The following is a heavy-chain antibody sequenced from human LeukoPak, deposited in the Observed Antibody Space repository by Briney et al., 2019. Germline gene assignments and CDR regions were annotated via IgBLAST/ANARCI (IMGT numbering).Heavy chain of an antibody. J-gene: IGHJ4*02. Sequence: GGSLRLSCAASGFTFSSYSMNWVRQAPGKGLEWVSHITASGTAMFYADSVKGRFTISRDNSKNTLYLQMNSLRAEDTAVYYCATDVLYSSGWYEWYWGQGTLVTVSS. CDR3: ATDVLYSSGWYEWY. V-gene: IGHV3-23*01. CDR1: GFTFSSYS. CDR2: ITASGTAM. D-gene: IGHD6-19*01.